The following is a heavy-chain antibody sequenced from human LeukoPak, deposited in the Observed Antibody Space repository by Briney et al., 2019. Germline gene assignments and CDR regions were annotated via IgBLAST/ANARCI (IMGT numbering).Heavy chain of an antibody. J-gene: IGHJ4*02. CDR3: ARRVPAYYFDV. CDR2: IYFSGGT. V-gene: IGHV4-39*07. CDR1: GGSISNHNYY. Sequence: SETLSLTCAVSGGSISNHNYYWAWIRQPPGKGLEWIGNIYFSGGTYYNPSLKSRFTMSVDKSKNHFYLRLNSVTAADTAVYYCARRVPAYYFDVWGQGILVTASS.